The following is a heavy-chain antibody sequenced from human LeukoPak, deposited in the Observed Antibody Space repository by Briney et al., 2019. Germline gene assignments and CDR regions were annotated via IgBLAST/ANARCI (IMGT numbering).Heavy chain of an antibody. J-gene: IGHJ6*03. CDR1: GGSISSSSYY. D-gene: IGHD1-26*01. CDR2: SNDSGGT. CDR3: ARLSVIVGAALEYYYYYMDV. Sequence: SETLSLTCTVSGGSISSSSYYWGWIRQPPGKRLEWVGESNDSGGTNYNPSLKSRVTISADKSKNQVSLRLTSVTAADTAVYYCARLSVIVGAALEYYYYYMDVWGQGTTVTVSS. V-gene: IGHV4-61*05.